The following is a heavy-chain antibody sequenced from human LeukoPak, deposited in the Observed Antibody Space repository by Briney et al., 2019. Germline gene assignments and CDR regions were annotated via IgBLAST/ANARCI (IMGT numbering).Heavy chain of an antibody. J-gene: IGHJ4*02. Sequence: PGGSLRLSCAASGFTFSSYSMNWVRQAPGKGLEWVAAISASGSATSYADSVRGRFTISRDNSKSTTYLQMNSLRAEDTAVFYCAKDLYLRDFWNGYFDYWGQGIPVTVSS. CDR3: AKDLYLRDFWNGYFDY. D-gene: IGHD3-3*01. CDR1: GFTFSSYS. CDR2: ISASGSAT. V-gene: IGHV3-23*01.